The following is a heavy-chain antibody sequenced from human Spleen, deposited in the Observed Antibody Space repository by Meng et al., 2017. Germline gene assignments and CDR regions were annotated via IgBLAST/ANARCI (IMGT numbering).Heavy chain of an antibody. CDR3: ARREGPYYDFWSGYYTGGPGAFDI. CDR2: INHNGST. Sequence: SETLSLTCAVYGGSFSGYYWSWIRQPPGKGLEWIGEINHNGSTNYNPSLKSRVTISVDKSKNQFSLKLSSVTAADTAVYYCARREGPYYDFWSGYYTGGPGAFDIWGQGTMVTVSS. CDR1: GGSFSGYY. D-gene: IGHD3-3*01. J-gene: IGHJ3*02. V-gene: IGHV4-34*01.